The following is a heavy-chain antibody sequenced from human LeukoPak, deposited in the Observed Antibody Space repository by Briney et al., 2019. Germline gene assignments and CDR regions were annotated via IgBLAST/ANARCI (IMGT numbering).Heavy chain of an antibody. CDR3: VSGAYDGSGSSGYYYGMDV. J-gene: IGHJ6*02. V-gene: IGHV1-18*01. CDR1: GYTFTSYG. Sequence: ASVKVSCKASGYTFTSYGISWVRQAPGQGLEWMGWISAYNGNTNYAQKLQGRVTMTTGTSTSTAYMELRSLRSDDTAVYYCVSGAYDGSGSSGYYYGMDVWGQGTTVTVSS. CDR2: ISAYNGNT. D-gene: IGHD3-10*01.